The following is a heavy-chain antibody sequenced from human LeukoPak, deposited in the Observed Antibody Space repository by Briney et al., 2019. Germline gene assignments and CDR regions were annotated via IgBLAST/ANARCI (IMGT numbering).Heavy chain of an antibody. CDR1: GGSISSSSYY. D-gene: IGHD5-24*01. CDR2: IYYSGST. Sequence: SEALSLTCTVSGGSISSSSYYWGWIRQPPGKGLEWIGSIYYSGSTYYNPSLKSRVTISVDTSKNQFSLKLSSVTAADTAVYYCAREFGHNRWYFDYWGQGALVTVSS. J-gene: IGHJ4*02. CDR3: AREFGHNRWYFDY. V-gene: IGHV4-39*01.